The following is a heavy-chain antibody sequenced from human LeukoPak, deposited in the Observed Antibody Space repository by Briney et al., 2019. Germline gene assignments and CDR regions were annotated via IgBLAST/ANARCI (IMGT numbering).Heavy chain of an antibody. J-gene: IGHJ4*02. Sequence: SETLSLTCAVYGGSFSGYYWSWIRQPPGKGLEWIGEINHSGSTNYNPSLKSRVTITVDTSKNQFSLKLSSVTAADTAVYYCARAWYFWGQGTLVTVSS. CDR1: GGSFSGYY. V-gene: IGHV4-34*01. D-gene: IGHD2-8*02. CDR2: INHSGST. CDR3: ARAWYF.